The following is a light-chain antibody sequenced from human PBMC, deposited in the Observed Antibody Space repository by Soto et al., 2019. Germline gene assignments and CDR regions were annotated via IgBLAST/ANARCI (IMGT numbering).Light chain of an antibody. CDR3: QQYYSYPFT. V-gene: IGKV1-8*01. CDR2: VAS. J-gene: IGKJ3*01. Sequence: AIRMTQSPSSVSASTGDRVTITCRASQGVSSYLAWYQQKPGKAPELLIYVASTLQSGVPSRFSGSGSGTDFTLTISHLQSEDFATYYCQQYYSYPFTFGPGTKVDIK. CDR1: QGVSSY.